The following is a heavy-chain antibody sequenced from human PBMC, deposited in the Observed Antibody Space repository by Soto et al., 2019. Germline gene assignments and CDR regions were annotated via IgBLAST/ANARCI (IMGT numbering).Heavy chain of an antibody. CDR2: IDPSDSYT. D-gene: IGHD2-2*01. CDR1: GYSFTSYW. J-gene: IGHJ6*02. V-gene: IGHV5-10-1*01. Sequence: GESLKISCKGSGYSFTSYWISWVRQMPGKGLEWMGRIDPSDSYTNYSPSFQGHVTISADKSISTAYLQWSSLKASDTAMYYCARRKIVVVPAATNYYYYGMDVWGQGTTVTV. CDR3: ARRKIVVVPAATNYYYYGMDV.